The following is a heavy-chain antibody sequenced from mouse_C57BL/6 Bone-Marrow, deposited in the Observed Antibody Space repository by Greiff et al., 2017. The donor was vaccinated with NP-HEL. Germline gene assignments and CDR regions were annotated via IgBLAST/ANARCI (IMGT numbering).Heavy chain of an antibody. CDR1: GYTFTSYW. CDR2: IDPSDSYT. CDR3: AVDYYFDY. J-gene: IGHJ2*01. V-gene: IGHV1-69*01. D-gene: IGHD2-4*01. Sequence: QVQLKQPGAELVMPGASVKLSCKASGYTFTSYWMHWVKQRTGQGLEWIGEIDPSDSYTNYNQKFKGKSTLTVDKSSSTAYMQLSSLTSEDSAVYYCAVDYYFDYWGQGTTLTVSS.